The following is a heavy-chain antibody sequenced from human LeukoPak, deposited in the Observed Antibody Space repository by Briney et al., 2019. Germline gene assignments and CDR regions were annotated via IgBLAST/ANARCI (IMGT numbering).Heavy chain of an antibody. CDR1: GFTFGDFA. CDR2: ISWNSGSR. Sequence: GGSLRLSCAASGFTFGDFAMYWVRQTPGKGLEWVSGISWNSGSRGYADSVKGRFTISRDNGKSSLYLQMNSLRAEDTAVYYCANDDSGSSFDYWGQGTLVTVSS. D-gene: IGHD1-26*01. J-gene: IGHJ4*02. CDR3: ANDDSGSSFDY. V-gene: IGHV3-9*01.